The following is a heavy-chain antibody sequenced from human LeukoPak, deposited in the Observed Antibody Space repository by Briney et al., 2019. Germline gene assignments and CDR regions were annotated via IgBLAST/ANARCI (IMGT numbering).Heavy chain of an antibody. D-gene: IGHD2-15*01. J-gene: IGHJ6*03. Sequence: PGGSLRLSCAASGFTFSSYEMNWVRQAPGKGLEWVSSISDNGGNTYYADSVKGRFTISRDNSKNTLYLQMNSLRAEDTAVYYCAKEGLLYYYYYYMDVWGKGTTVTVSS. CDR1: GFTFSSYE. CDR3: AKEGLLYYYYYYMDV. V-gene: IGHV3-23*01. CDR2: ISDNGGNT.